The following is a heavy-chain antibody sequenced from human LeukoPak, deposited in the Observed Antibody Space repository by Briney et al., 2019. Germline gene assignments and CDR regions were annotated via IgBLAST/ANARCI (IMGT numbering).Heavy chain of an antibody. CDR3: ARDGGDYVWGSYAPH. CDR2: IYYSGST. D-gene: IGHD3-16*01. J-gene: IGHJ4*02. V-gene: IGHV4-39*07. Sequence: SETLSLTCTVSGGSISSSSYYWGWIRQPPGKGPEWIGSIYYSGSTYYNPSLKSRVTISVDTSKNQFSLKLSSVTAADTAVYYCARDGGDYVWGSYAPHWGQGTLVTVSS. CDR1: GGSISSSSYY.